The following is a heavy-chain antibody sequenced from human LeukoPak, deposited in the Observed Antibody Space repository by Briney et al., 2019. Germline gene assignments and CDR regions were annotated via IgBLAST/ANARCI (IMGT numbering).Heavy chain of an antibody. D-gene: IGHD1-1*01. V-gene: IGHV4-59*01. CDR1: GASISTYY. Sequence: PSETLSLTCTVSGASISTYYWSWIRQPPGAGLEGIGYISNSGNTNYNPSLKGRVTISVDTSKNQLSLRLSSVTAADTAMYHCVKLQPNTGEWAFDIWGQGTMVSVPS. J-gene: IGHJ3*02. CDR2: ISNSGNT. CDR3: VKLQPNTGEWAFDI.